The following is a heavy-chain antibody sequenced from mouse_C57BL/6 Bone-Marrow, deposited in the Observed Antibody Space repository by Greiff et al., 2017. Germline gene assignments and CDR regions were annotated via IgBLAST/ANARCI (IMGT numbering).Heavy chain of an antibody. V-gene: IGHV5-6*02. CDR2: ISSGGSYT. CDR3: ARLWDFDY. Sequence: DVKLVESGGDLVKPGGSLKLSCAASGFTFSSYGMSWVRQTPDKRLEWVATISSGGSYTYYPDSVKGRFTISRDNAKNTLYLQMSSLKSENTAMYYCARLWDFDYWGQGTTLTVAS. J-gene: IGHJ2*01. D-gene: IGHD4-1*01. CDR1: GFTFSSYG.